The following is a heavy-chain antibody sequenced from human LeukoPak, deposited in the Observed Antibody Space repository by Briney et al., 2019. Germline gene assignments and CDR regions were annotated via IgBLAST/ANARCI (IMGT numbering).Heavy chain of an antibody. CDR2: ISGSGGST. J-gene: IGHJ5*02. V-gene: IGHV3-23*01. D-gene: IGHD6-13*01. CDR1: GFTFSSYA. Sequence: AGGSLRLSCAASGFTFSSYAMSWVRQAPGKGLEWVSAISGSGGSTYYADTVKGRFTISRDNSKNTLYLQMNSLRAEDTAVYYCAKPGAAAGLYNWFDPWGQGTLVTVSS. CDR3: AKPGAAAGLYNWFDP.